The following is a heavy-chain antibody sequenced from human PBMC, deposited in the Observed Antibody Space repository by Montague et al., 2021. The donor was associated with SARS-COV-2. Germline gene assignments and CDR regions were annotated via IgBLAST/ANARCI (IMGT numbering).Heavy chain of an antibody. V-gene: IGHV3-33*08. J-gene: IGHJ6*02. CDR1: GFTFSSYD. Sequence: SLSLSCSASGFTFSSYDMHWVRQAPGKGLERVAVIWYDGSNQYYGDSVKGRFTISRDNSKNTLYLQMNSLRAEDTAVYYCAREYSAPRWFGEYNRYGMDVWGQGTTVTVSS. D-gene: IGHD3-10*01. CDR2: IWYDGSNQ. CDR3: AREYSAPRWFGEYNRYGMDV.